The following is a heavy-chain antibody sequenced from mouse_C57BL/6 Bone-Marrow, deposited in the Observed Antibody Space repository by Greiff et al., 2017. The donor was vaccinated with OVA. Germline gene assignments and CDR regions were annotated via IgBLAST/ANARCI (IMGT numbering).Heavy chain of an antibody. V-gene: IGHV2-6*03. J-gene: IGHJ4*01. CDR2: IWSDGST. D-gene: IGHD2-5*01. CDR3: ARDYYYSNYGDYAMDY. CDR1: GFSLTSYG. Sequence: VKLLESGPGLVAPSQSLSITCTVSGFSLTSYGVHWVRQPPGKGLEWLVVIWSDGSTTYNSALKSRLSISKDNSKSQVFLKMNSLQTDDTAMYYCARDYYYSNYGDYAMDYWGQGTSVTVSS.